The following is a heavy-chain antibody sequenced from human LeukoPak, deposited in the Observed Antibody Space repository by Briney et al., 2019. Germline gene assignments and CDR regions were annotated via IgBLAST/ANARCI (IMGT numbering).Heavy chain of an antibody. D-gene: IGHD2-2*01. J-gene: IGHJ6*02. CDR3: ARDRGDCSSASRRLYYYYGMDV. Sequence: SETLSLTCTVSGGSLSSYYWSWIRQPPGKGLEWIGYIYYSGSTNYNPSLKSRVTISVDTSKNQFSLKLSSVTAADTAVYYCARDRGDCSSASRRLYYYYGMDVWGQGTTVTVSS. CDR1: GGSLSSYY. CDR2: IYYSGST. V-gene: IGHV4-59*01.